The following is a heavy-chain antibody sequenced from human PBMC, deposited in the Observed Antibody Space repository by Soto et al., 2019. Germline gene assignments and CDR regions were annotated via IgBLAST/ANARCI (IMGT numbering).Heavy chain of an antibody. D-gene: IGHD6-19*01. CDR2: ISGSGGST. Sequence: EVQLLESGGGLVQPGGSLRLSCAASGFTFSSYAMSWVRQAPGKGLEWVSAISGSGGSTYYADSVKGRFTISRDNSKNTLYLQMNGLRAEDTAVYYCAKRLLYSSGWGDWYFDLWGRGTLVTVSS. J-gene: IGHJ2*01. CDR3: AKRLLYSSGWGDWYFDL. CDR1: GFTFSSYA. V-gene: IGHV3-23*01.